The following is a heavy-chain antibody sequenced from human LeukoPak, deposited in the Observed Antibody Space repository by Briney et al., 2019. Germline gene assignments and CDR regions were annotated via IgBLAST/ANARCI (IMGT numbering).Heavy chain of an antibody. CDR3: AREEGTTDAFDI. CDR1: GYTFTGYY. Sequence: ASVKVSCKASGYTFTGYYMHWVRQAPGQGLEWMGWINPNSGGTNYAQKFQGWATMTRDTSISTAYMELSRLRSDDTAVYYCAREEGTTDAFDIWGQGTMVTVSS. D-gene: IGHD1-7*01. CDR2: INPNSGGT. J-gene: IGHJ3*02. V-gene: IGHV1-2*04.